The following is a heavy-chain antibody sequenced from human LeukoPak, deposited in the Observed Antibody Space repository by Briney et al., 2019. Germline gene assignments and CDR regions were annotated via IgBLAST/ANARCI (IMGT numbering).Heavy chain of an antibody. J-gene: IGHJ4*02. CDR3: AKDGGRWYSSSWNYFDY. V-gene: IGHV3-30*18. Sequence: GGSLRLSCAASGFTFSSYGIHWVRQAPGKGLEWVAVISYDGSNKYYADSVKGRFTIPRDNSKNTLHPQMNSLRPEDTAVYYCAKDGGRWYSSSWNYFDYWGQGTLVTVSS. CDR2: ISYDGSNK. D-gene: IGHD6-13*01. CDR1: GFTFSSYG.